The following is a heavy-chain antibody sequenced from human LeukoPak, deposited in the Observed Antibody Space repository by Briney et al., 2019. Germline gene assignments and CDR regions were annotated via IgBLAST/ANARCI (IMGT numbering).Heavy chain of an antibody. J-gene: IGHJ4*02. CDR1: GFSFSNNY. CDR2: IYSGGST. D-gene: IGHD3-10*01. CDR3: VAARGVGY. V-gene: IGHV3-53*01. Sequence: GGSLRLSCAASGFSFSNNYMSWVRQAPGKGLEWVSVIYSGGSTYYADSVKGRFTISRDNSKNTLYLQMNSLRADDTAVYYCVAARGVGYWGQGTLVTVSS.